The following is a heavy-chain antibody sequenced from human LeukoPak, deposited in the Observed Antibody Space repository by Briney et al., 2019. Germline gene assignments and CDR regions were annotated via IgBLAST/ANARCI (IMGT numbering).Heavy chain of an antibody. CDR3: ARGLAIVVVPAAHDAFDI. CDR2: ISSSSSYI. J-gene: IGHJ3*02. CDR1: GFTFSSYS. V-gene: IGHV3-21*01. Sequence: PGGSLRLSCAASGFTFSSYSMNWVRQAPGKGLEWVSSISSSSSYIYYADSVKGRFTISRDNAKNSLYLQMNSLRAEDTAVYYCARGLAIVVVPAAHDAFDIWGQGTMVTVSS. D-gene: IGHD2-2*03.